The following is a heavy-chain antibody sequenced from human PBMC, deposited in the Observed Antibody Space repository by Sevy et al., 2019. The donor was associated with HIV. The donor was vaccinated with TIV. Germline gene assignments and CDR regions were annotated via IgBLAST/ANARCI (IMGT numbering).Heavy chain of an antibody. CDR2: ISSTGSTM. V-gene: IGHV3-48*03. D-gene: IGHD2-15*01. CDR1: GFTFDHYE. CDR3: VRGSRFIVVVITSFDY. Sequence: GGSLRLSCAASGFTFDHYEMNWVRQAPGKGLEWVSYISSTGSTMYYSDSVKGRFTISRDNAKNSVYLQMNSLRADDTAVYYCVRGSRFIVVVITSFDYWGQGTLVTVSS. J-gene: IGHJ4*02.